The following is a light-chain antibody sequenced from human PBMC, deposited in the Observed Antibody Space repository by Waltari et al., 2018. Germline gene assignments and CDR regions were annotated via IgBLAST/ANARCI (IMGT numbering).Light chain of an antibody. CDR3: SSFAGTNHGA. CDR2: EVT. Sequence: QSALTQPPSASGSPGQSVTISCTGTSSDVGGYNYVSWYQQHPGKAPKLLIYEVTKRPAWFPDRFSGSKSGNTPSLTFSGLQAEDEADYFCSSFAGTNHGAFGGGTKLTVL. J-gene: IGLJ2*01. CDR1: SSDVGGYNY. V-gene: IGLV2-8*01.